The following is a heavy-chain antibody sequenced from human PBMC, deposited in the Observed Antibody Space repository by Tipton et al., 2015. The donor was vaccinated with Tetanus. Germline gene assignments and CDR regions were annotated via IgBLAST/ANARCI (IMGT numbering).Heavy chain of an antibody. Sequence: TLSLTCTVSGDSISSGPYSWSWLRQHPGKGLELIGYIYYSGTSYISPSLTRRVSIAVDTSRNQFSLSLTSVTVADTAVYYCARDQGGGRVVRLNWFDPWGQGTLVTVSS. CDR1: GDSISSGPYS. D-gene: IGHD6-6*01. CDR3: ARDQGGGRVVRLNWFDP. CDR2: IYYSGTS. V-gene: IGHV4-31*03. J-gene: IGHJ5*02.